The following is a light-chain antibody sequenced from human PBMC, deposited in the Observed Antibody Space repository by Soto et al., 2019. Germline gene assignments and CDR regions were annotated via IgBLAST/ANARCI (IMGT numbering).Light chain of an antibody. J-gene: IGLJ2*01. Sequence: SYELTQSPSVSVAPGQTATFICGGDNIGYKTVHWYQQRPGQAPVLVVYDDSDRPSGIPERFSGSNSGNTATLTINRVEAGDEADYYCQVWDSGSDLFGGGTQLTVL. CDR1: NIGYKT. V-gene: IGLV3-21*02. CDR3: QVWDSGSDL. CDR2: DDS.